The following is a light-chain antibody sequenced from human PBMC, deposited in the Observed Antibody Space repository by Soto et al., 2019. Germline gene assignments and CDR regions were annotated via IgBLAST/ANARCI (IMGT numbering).Light chain of an antibody. CDR1: SSNIGTYS. Sequence: QSVLTQPPSESGTPGQRVTISCSGSSSNIGTYSVSWYQQFPGTAPRLLIYSDNQRPSGVPDRFSASKSGASASLAISGLQYEDEADCYCAAWDDSSNGCVFGTGPKVAVL. CDR3: AAWDDSSNGCV. J-gene: IGLJ1*01. V-gene: IGLV1-44*01. CDR2: SDN.